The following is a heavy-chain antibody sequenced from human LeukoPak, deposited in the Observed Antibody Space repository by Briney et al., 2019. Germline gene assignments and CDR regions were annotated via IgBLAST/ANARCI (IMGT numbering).Heavy chain of an antibody. D-gene: IGHD3-3*01. J-gene: IGHJ4*02. Sequence: GGSLRLSCAASGFTFSTYAMSWVRQAPGKGLEWDSVIGGSDDSTYYADSVQGRFTISRDNSKNTLYLQMNTRRAEGTAVYYCAVRRRGVFFDSWGQGTLVTVSS. V-gene: IGHV3-23*01. CDR2: IGGSDDST. CDR1: GFTFSTYA. CDR3: AVRRRGVFFDS.